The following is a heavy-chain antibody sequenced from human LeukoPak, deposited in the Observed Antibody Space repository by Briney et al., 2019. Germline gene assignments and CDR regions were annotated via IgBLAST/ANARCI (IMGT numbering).Heavy chain of an antibody. J-gene: IGHJ5*02. V-gene: IGHV3-23*01. CDR2: ISGSGGST. CDR3: ARRLPTVTFMVGWFDP. Sequence: GGSLRLSCAVSGISLSNYGMSWVRQAPGKGLEWVAGISGSGGSTNYADSVKGRFTISRDNPKNTLYLQMNRLRAEDTAVYYCARRLPTVTFMVGWFDPWGQGTLVTVSS. D-gene: IGHD4-17*01. CDR1: GISLSNYG.